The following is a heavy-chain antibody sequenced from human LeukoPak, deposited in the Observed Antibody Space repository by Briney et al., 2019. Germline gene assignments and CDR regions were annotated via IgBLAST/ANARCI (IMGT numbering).Heavy chain of an antibody. Sequence: SETLSLTCTVSGGSISSSSHYWGWIRQPPGKGLEWIGSIYYSGSTYYNPSLKSRVTISVDTSKNQFSLKLSSVTAADTAVYYCARGEGISGNFDYWGQGTLVTVSS. CDR2: IYYSGST. D-gene: IGHD3-16*01. J-gene: IGHJ4*02. V-gene: IGHV4-39*01. CDR1: GGSISSSSHY. CDR3: ARGEGISGNFDY.